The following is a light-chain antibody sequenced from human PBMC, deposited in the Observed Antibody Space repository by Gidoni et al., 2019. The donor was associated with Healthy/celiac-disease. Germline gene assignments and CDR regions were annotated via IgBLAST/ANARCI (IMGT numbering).Light chain of an antibody. CDR3: YQSYSTPWT. J-gene: IGKJ1*01. V-gene: IGKV1-39*01. CDR1: QSISSH. CDR2: AAS. Sequence: DIQMTQSPSSLSASVGDRVTITCRASQSISSHLNWYQQKPAKAPMLLSYAASSLQSAVPSRFSGTGSGSAFTISIRRSEHEAVETYYWYQSYSTPWTFGQGTKVEIK.